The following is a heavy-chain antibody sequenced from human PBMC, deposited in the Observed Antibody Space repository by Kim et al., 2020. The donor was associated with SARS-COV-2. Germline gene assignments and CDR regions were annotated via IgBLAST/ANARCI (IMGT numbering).Heavy chain of an antibody. CDR2: INSDGSST. CDR1: GFTFSSYW. CDR3: ARSNSMIDDALDI. J-gene: IGHJ3*02. V-gene: IGHV3-74*01. Sequence: GGSLRLSCAASGFTFSSYWMYWVRQAPGKGLVWVSRINSDGSSTRSADSVKGRFTISRDNAKNTLYLQMNSLRAEDTAVYHCARSNSMIDDALDIWGPGTMVIVSS. D-gene: IGHD3-22*01.